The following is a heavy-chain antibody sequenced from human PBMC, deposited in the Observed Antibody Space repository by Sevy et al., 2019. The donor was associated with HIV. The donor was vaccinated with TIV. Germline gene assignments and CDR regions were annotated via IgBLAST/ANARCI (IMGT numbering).Heavy chain of an antibody. CDR2: TSYDGNIK. CDR1: GFTFSTYG. V-gene: IGHV3-30*03. Sequence: GGSLRLSCAASGFTFSTYGMLWVRQAPGKGLECVAVTSYDGNIKYYADSVKRRFTICRDNSKNSLYLQMRSRRPEDTAWYYCARDSGYDPSGYLRGYWGQATLVTVSS. CDR3: ARDSGYDPSGYLRGY. D-gene: IGHD3-22*01. J-gene: IGHJ4*02.